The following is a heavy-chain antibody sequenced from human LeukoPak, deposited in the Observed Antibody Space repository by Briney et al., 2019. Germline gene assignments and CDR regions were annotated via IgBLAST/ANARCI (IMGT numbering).Heavy chain of an antibody. D-gene: IGHD3-10*01. V-gene: IGHV3-30*18. CDR2: ISYDGSSK. CDR1: GFTFSSYG. J-gene: IGHJ4*02. CDR3: AKVAVEYYYGSGSFDY. Sequence: PGGSLRLSCAASGFTFSSYGMHWVCQAPGKGLEWVAVISYDGSSKYYADSVKGRFTISRDNSKNTLYLQMNSLRAEDTAVYYCAKVAVEYYYGSGSFDYWGQGTLVTVSS.